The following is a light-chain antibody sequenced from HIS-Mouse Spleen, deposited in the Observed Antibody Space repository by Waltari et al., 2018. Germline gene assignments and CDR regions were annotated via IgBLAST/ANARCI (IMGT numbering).Light chain of an antibody. CDR1: NSDVGGYHY. CDR3: RSYAGSYTLV. CDR2: DSS. Sequence: QSALTQPRSVSGSPGQSVTISCTGTNSDVGGYHYVSLYQQHPGKAPKLMIYDSSKRPSGVPDRFSGSKSGNTASLPISGLQAEDEADYYCRSYAGSYTLVFGGGTKLTVL. J-gene: IGLJ2*01. V-gene: IGLV2-11*01.